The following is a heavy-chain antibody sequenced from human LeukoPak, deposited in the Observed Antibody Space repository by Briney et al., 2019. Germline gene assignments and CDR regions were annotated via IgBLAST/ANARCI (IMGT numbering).Heavy chain of an antibody. J-gene: IGHJ4*02. Sequence: PGGSLRLSCAGSGFTFSSFAMSWVRQVPGKGLEWISAISGSGGSTFYADSVKGRFTISRDNSKNTLYLQMNSLRAEDTAVYYCARVSSSAYFDYWGQGTLVTVSS. V-gene: IGHV3-23*01. D-gene: IGHD3-22*01. CDR2: ISGSGGST. CDR1: GFTFSSFA. CDR3: ARVSSSAYFDY.